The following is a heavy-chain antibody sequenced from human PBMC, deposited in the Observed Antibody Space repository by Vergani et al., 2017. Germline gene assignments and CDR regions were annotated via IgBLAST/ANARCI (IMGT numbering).Heavy chain of an antibody. Sequence: QVQLVESGGGVVQPGRSLRLSCAASGFTFSSYAMHWVRQAPGKGLEWVAVISYDGSNKYYADSVKGRFTISRDNSKNTLYLQMNSLRAEDTAVYYCARDXDESWGTVADYYYYYMDVWGKGTTVTVSS. CDR2: ISYDGSNK. V-gene: IGHV3-30-3*01. D-gene: IGHD4-23*01. J-gene: IGHJ6*03. CDR1: GFTFSSYA. CDR3: ARDXDESWGTVADYYYYYMDV.